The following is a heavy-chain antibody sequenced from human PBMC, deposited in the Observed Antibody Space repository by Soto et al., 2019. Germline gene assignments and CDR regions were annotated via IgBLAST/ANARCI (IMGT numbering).Heavy chain of an antibody. J-gene: IGHJ4*02. V-gene: IGHV4-34*01. CDR1: GGSFSGYY. CDR2: INHSGST. D-gene: IGHD6-19*01. CDR3: ARDPIAVSALDY. Sequence: SETLSLTCAVYGGSFSGYYWSWIRQPPGKGLEWLGEINHSGSTHYNPSLKSRVTISVDTSKNQFSLKLSSVTAADTAVYYCARDPIAVSALDYWGQGTLVTVYS.